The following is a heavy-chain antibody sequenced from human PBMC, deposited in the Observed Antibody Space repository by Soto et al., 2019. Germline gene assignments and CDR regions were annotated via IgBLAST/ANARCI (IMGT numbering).Heavy chain of an antibody. CDR1: GFTFSSYA. V-gene: IGHV3-30-3*01. CDR2: ISYDGSNK. CDR3: VRELFVVWSAPNRYGMEV. Sequence: QVQLVESGGGVVQPGRSLRLSCAASGFTFSSYAMHWVRQAPGKGLEWVAVISYDGSNKYYADSVKGRFTISRNNSKNPLYLQMMRLRAEETAVEYCVRELFVVWSAPNRYGMEVWGQGNTVTVSS. J-gene: IGHJ6*02. D-gene: IGHD3-3*01.